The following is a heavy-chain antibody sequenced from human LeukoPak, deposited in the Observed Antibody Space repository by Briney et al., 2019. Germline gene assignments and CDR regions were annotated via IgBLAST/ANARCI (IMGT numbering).Heavy chain of an antibody. D-gene: IGHD7-27*01. CDR1: GYTFTSYG. J-gene: IGHJ4*02. CDR2: MSPASGKT. CDR3: ARAPPNWGFDS. Sequence: ASVKVSCKASGYTFTSYGISWVRGATGQGVEGMGWMSPASGKTGYAQESQGRVTMTRDTSVSTAYLELNSLRSEDAAVYYCARAPPNWGFDSWGQGTLVTVSS. V-gene: IGHV1-8*02.